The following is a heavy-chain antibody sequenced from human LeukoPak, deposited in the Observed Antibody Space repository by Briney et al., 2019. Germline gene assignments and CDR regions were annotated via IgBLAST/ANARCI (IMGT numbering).Heavy chain of an antibody. J-gene: IGHJ5*02. D-gene: IGHD3-22*01. Sequence: SETLSLTCTVSGGSLSSYYWSWLRQPPGKGLGWVGYIYYSGSTNYNPSLKSRVTISVDASKNQFSLKLSSVTAADTAVYYCARESLDYYDSFNWFDPWGQGTLVTVSS. CDR1: GGSLSSYY. CDR2: IYYSGST. CDR3: ARESLDYYDSFNWFDP. V-gene: IGHV4-59*01.